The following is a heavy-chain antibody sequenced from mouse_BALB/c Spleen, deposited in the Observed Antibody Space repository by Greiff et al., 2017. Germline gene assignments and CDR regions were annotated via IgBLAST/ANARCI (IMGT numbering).Heavy chain of an antibody. CDR1: GFAFSSYD. Sequence: EVKLVESGGGLVKPGGSLKLSCAASGFAFSSYDMSWVRQTPEKRLEWVAYISSGGGSTYYPDTVKGRFTISRDNAKNTLYLQMSSLKSEDTAMYYCARHRDYYAMDYWGQGTSVTVSS. D-gene: IGHD3-3*01. CDR2: ISSGGGST. CDR3: ARHRDYYAMDY. V-gene: IGHV5-12-1*01. J-gene: IGHJ4*01.